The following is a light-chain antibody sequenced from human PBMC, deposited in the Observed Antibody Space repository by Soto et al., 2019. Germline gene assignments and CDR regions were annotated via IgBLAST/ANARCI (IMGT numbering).Light chain of an antibody. CDR3: SSYTSSSTPGV. CDR2: EVS. CDR1: SSDVGGYNY. J-gene: IGLJ3*02. V-gene: IGLV2-14*01. Sequence: QSALTQPASVSGSPGQSITISCTGTSSDVGGYNYVSWYQQHPGKAPKLMIYEVSNRPSGVSNRFSGSKSGNTASLTISGRQAEDEADDYCSSYTSSSTPGVFGGGTKLTVL.